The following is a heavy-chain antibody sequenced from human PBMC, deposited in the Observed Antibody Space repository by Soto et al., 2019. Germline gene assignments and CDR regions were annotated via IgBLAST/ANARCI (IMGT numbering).Heavy chain of an antibody. CDR3: ARDGIQLWLYGRDRFGP. CDR1: GCSISSNY. V-gene: IGHV4-59*12. D-gene: IGHD5-18*01. J-gene: IGHJ5*02. Sequence: PAETLSLTCTVSGCSISSNYWSWIRQPPGKGLEGIGYIYYSGSTNYNPSLKSRVTISVDTSKNQFSLKLSSVTAADTAVYFCARDGIQLWLYGRDRFGPWGQGTLVTVSS. CDR2: IYYSGST.